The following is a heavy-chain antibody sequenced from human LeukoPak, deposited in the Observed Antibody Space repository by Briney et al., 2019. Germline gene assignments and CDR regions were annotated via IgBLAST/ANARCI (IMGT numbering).Heavy chain of an antibody. CDR3: ARRTRRYYYYYYMDV. V-gene: IGHV1-8*01. J-gene: IGHJ6*03. CDR1: GYTFTSYD. D-gene: IGHD1-14*01. Sequence: ASVKVSCKASGYTFTSYDINWVRQATGQGLGWMGWMNPNSGNTGYAQKFQGRVTMTRNTSISTAYMELSSLRSEDTAVYYCARRTRRYYYYYYMDVWGKGTTVTVSS. CDR2: MNPNSGNT.